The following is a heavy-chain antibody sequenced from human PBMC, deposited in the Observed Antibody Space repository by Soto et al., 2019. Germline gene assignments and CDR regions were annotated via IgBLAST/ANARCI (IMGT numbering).Heavy chain of an antibody. CDR3: ARDSGLDWGQSDDAFDI. J-gene: IGHJ3*02. CDR2: ISYDGSNK. V-gene: IGHV3-30-3*01. CDR1: GFTFSSYA. Sequence: QVQLVESGGGVVQPGRSLRLSCAASGFTFSSYAMHWVRQAPGKGLEWVAVISYDGSNKYYADSVKGRFTISRDNSKNTLYLQMNSLRAEDTAVYYCARDSGLDWGQSDDAFDIWDQGTMVTVSS. D-gene: IGHD3-10*01.